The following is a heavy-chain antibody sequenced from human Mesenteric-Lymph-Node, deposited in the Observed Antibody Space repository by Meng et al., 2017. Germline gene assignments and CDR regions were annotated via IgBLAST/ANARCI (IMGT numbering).Heavy chain of an antibody. CDR3: ARFGSMGITMIVVVITTVLDY. CDR1: GYTFTSYY. V-gene: IGHV1-46*01. D-gene: IGHD3-22*01. J-gene: IGHJ4*02. CDR2: INPSGGST. Sequence: ASVKVSCKASGYTFTSYYMHWVRQAPGQGLEWMGIINPSGGSTSYAQKFQGRVTMTRDTSTSTVYMELSSLRSEDSAVYYWARFGSMGITMIVVVITTVLDYWGQGTLVTVSS.